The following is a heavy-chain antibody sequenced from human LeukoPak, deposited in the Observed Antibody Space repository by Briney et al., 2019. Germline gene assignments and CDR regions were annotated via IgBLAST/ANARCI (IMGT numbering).Heavy chain of an antibody. CDR1: GFTFNNYA. D-gene: IGHD3-3*01. V-gene: IGHV3-23*01. CDR3: AKDREYYDFWSGYPQVFGMDV. Sequence: GGSLRLSCAASGFTFNNYAMTWVRQAPGKGLEWVSAISAGGGSTYYADSVKGRFAISRDNSKNTLYLQMNSLRAEDTAVYYCAKDREYYDFWSGYPQVFGMDVWGQGTTVTVSS. J-gene: IGHJ6*02. CDR2: ISAGGGST.